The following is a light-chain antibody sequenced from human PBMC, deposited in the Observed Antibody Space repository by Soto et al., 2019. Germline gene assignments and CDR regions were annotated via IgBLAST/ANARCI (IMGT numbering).Light chain of an antibody. Sequence: EIVMTQSPATLSVSPGERATLSCRASQSVTSNLAWYQQKPDRAPRLLIYGASTRATGIPARFSDSGSGTEFTLTISNLQSEDFALYYCQHYFNWPYTFGQGTKLEIK. CDR3: QHYFNWPYT. CDR1: QSVTSN. CDR2: GAS. J-gene: IGKJ2*01. V-gene: IGKV3-15*01.